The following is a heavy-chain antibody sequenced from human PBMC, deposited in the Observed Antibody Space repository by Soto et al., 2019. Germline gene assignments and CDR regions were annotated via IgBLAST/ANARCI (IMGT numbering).Heavy chain of an antibody. CDR3: AKSSLSYYYGSGSYEY. Sequence: GGSLRLSCAASGFTFDDYAMHWVRQAPGKGLEWVSGISWNSGSIGYADSVKGRFTISRDNAKNSLYLQMNSLRAEDTALYYCAKSSLSYYYGSGSYEYWGKGTTVTVSS. V-gene: IGHV3-9*01. J-gene: IGHJ6*04. D-gene: IGHD3-10*01. CDR1: GFTFDDYA. CDR2: ISWNSGSI.